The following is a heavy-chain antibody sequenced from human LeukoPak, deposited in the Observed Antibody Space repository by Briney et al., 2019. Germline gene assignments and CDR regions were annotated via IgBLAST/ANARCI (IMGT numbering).Heavy chain of an antibody. D-gene: IGHD3-22*01. V-gene: IGHV3-33*01. Sequence: GGSLRLSCEASGFSFSDYGMNWVRQAPGKGLEWVAVIWSDGSNMYYADSVKGRFTISRDNSKNTLYLQMNSLRAEDTAVYYCARGVLHYYYSGAPSWDFDYWGQGTLVTVSS. CDR2: IWSDGSNM. CDR1: GFSFSDYG. J-gene: IGHJ4*02. CDR3: ARGVLHYYYSGAPSWDFDY.